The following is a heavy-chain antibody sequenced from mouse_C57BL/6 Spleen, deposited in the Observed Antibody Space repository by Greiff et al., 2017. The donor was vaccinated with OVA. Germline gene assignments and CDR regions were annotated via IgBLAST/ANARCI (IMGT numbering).Heavy chain of an antibody. V-gene: IGHV14-4*01. J-gene: IGHJ3*01. CDR2: IDPENGDT. D-gene: IGHD1-1*01. CDR3: TKDYSWFAY. CDR1: GFNIKDDY. Sequence: EVKLVESGAELVRPGASVKLSCTASGFNIKDDYMHWVKQRPEQGLEWIGWIDPENGDTEYASKFQGKATITADTSSNTAYLQLSSLTSEDTAVYYCTKDYSWFAYWGQGTLVTVSA.